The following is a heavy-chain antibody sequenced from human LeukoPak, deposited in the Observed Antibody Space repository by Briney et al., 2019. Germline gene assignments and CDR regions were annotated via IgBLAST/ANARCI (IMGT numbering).Heavy chain of an antibody. V-gene: IGHV3-30*02. CDR3: ARGGLGGYEFFGY. CDR1: AFTFSSFG. CDR2: IRFDGTNK. Sequence: SGGSLRLSCAASAFTFSSFGMHWVRQAPGKGLEWVAFIRFDGTNKYYADSVRGRFTISRDNSRNTLYLQMNSLRAEDTAVYYCARGGLGGYEFFGYWGQGTLVTVSS. D-gene: IGHD5-12*01. J-gene: IGHJ4*02.